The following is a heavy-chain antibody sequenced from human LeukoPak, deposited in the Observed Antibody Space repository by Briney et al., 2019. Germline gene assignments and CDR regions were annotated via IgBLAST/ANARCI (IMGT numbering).Heavy chain of an antibody. CDR3: ARLNIVVVVAATAGIGAFDI. CDR2: INPNSGGT. V-gene: IGHV1-2*02. CDR1: GYTFTRYS. D-gene: IGHD2-15*01. J-gene: IGHJ3*02. Sequence: ASGKVPCKASGYTFTRYSLSWVRQAPGQGLEWMGWINPNSGGTNYAQKFQGRVTMTRDTSISTAYMELSRLRSDDTAVYYCARLNIVVVVAATAGIGAFDIWGQGTMVTVSS.